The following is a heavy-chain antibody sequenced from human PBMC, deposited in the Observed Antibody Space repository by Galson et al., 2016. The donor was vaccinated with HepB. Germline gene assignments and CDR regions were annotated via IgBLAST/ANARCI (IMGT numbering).Heavy chain of an antibody. CDR2: IIPLFRTP. D-gene: IGHD1-1*01. CDR3: ARGKDPTGWYFEL. Sequence: SVKVSCKASGDTLSNSAISWVRQAPGQGLEWMGGIIPLFRTPKYTEKFQGRITITADDSTSTVSMELRGLRSDDTALYYCARGKDPTGWYFELWGRGTLVSVSS. J-gene: IGHJ2*01. V-gene: IGHV1-69*13. CDR1: GDTLSNSA.